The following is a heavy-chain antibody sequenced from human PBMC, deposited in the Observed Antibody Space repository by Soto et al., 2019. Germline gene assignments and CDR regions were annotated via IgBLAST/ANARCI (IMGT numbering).Heavy chain of an antibody. D-gene: IGHD6-6*01. J-gene: IGHJ3*02. Sequence: VQLVQSGAEVKKPGSSVKVSCKASGGTFSSYAISWVRQAPGQGLEWMGGIIPIFGTANYAQKFQGRVTITADESTSTAYRELSSLRSEDTAVYYCARIPPPPARPYDAFDIWGQGTMVTVSS. CDR1: GGTFSSYA. CDR2: IIPIFGTA. CDR3: ARIPPPPARPYDAFDI. V-gene: IGHV1-69*01.